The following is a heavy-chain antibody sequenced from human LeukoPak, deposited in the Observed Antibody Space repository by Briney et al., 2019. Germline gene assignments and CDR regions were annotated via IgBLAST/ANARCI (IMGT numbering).Heavy chain of an antibody. CDR3: AREAYYGRFFDY. CDR2: IYYTGST. CDR1: GGSISSYS. J-gene: IGHJ4*02. Sequence: SGPRLVKPSETLSLTCTVSGGSISSYSWTWIRQPPGKGLEWIGEIYYTGSTDYNPSLKSRVTISLDTSKNQFSLKLNSVTAADTAVYYCAREAYYGRFFDYWGQGTLVTVSS. D-gene: IGHD3-10*01. V-gene: IGHV4-59*01.